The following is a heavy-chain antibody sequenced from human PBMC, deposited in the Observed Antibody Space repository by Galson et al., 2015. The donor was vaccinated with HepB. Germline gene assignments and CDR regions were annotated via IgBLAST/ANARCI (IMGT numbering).Heavy chain of an antibody. CDR1: GYSFTNYG. J-gene: IGHJ4*02. CDR2: ISPYNGNT. V-gene: IGHV1-18*01. Sequence: SVKVSCKASGYSFTNYGITWVRQAPGQGLEWMGWISPYNGNTNYAQNFQGRVTMTTDTSTTTAFMELRGLRSDDTAVYYCAREEGVAVGTDTLDIWGQGTRLTVSS. D-gene: IGHD6-13*01. CDR3: AREEGVAVGTDTLDI.